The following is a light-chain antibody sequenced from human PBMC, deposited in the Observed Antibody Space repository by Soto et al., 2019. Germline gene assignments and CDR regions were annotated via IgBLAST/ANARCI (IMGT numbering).Light chain of an antibody. J-gene: IGKJ1*01. V-gene: IGKV1-39*01. CDR2: AAS. Sequence: DIQMTQSPSSLSASVGDRITITCRASQSITSHLNWYQQKPGKAPKLLIYAASSLQSGVPSRFSDSGSGTDFTLTISSLQPEDFGTYYCQQTYSTPWTFGQGTKVEVK. CDR3: QQTYSTPWT. CDR1: QSITSH.